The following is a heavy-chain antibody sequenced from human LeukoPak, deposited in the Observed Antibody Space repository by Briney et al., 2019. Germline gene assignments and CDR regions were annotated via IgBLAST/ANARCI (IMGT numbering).Heavy chain of an antibody. V-gene: IGHV3-7*01. D-gene: IGHD2-15*01. Sequence: GSLRLSCVASGFTFSSYWMSWVRQAPGKGLEWVANIRPNGTEKFYVDSVKGRFTISRDNAKNSVYLQMNSLRVEETAVYYCARGGSDYWGQGTLVTVSS. CDR3: ARGGSDY. CDR2: IRPNGTEK. CDR1: GFTFSSYW. J-gene: IGHJ4*02.